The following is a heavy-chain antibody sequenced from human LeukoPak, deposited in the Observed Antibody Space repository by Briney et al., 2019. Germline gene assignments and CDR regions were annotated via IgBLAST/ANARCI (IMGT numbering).Heavy chain of an antibody. CDR2: IYYSGST. Sequence: SETLSLTCTVSGGSISSYYWSWIRQPPGKGLEWIGYIYYSGSTNYNPSLKSRVTISVDTSKNQFSLKLSSVTAADTAVYYCARGGFYDSSGTTGFDYWGQGTLVTVSS. CDR3: ARGGFYDSSGTTGFDY. D-gene: IGHD3-22*01. CDR1: GGSISSYY. J-gene: IGHJ4*02. V-gene: IGHV4-59*01.